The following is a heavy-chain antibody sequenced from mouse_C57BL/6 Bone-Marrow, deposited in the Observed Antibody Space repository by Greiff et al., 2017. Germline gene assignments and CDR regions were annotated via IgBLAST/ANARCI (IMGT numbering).Heavy chain of an antibody. Sequence: EVKLMESGGGLVKPGGSLKLSCAASGFTFSSYAMSWVRQTPEKRLEWVATISDGGSYTYYPDNVKGRFTISRDNAKNNLYLQMSHLKSEDPAMYYCARAFYYYGSSPWFAYWGQGTLVTVSA. CDR1: GFTFSSYA. CDR2: ISDGGSYT. D-gene: IGHD1-1*01. V-gene: IGHV5-4*03. J-gene: IGHJ3*01. CDR3: ARAFYYYGSSPWFAY.